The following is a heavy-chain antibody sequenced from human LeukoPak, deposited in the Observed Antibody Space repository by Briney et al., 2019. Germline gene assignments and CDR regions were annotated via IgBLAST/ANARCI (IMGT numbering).Heavy chain of an antibody. CDR3: AKADRGSRTGWFDP. Sequence: GGSLRLSCAASGFTFSSYAMSWVRQAPGKGLEWVSAISGSGGSTYYADSVKGRFTISIDNSKNTLYLQMNSLRAEDTAVYYCAKADRGSRTGWFDPWGQGTLVTVSS. V-gene: IGHV3-23*01. J-gene: IGHJ5*02. D-gene: IGHD3-16*01. CDR2: ISGSGGST. CDR1: GFTFSSYA.